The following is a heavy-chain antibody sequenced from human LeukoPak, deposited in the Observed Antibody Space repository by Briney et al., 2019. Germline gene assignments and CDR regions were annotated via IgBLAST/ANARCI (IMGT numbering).Heavy chain of an antibody. CDR2: ISGSGGST. J-gene: IGHJ4*02. CDR1: GFTFSSYA. V-gene: IGHV3-23*01. CDR3: AKGPQYYDFWSGYAYAGLDY. Sequence: GGSLRLSCAASGFTFSSYAMSWVRQAPGKGLEWVSAISGSGGSTYYADPMKGRFTISRDNSKNTLYLQMNSLRAEDTAVYYCAKGPQYYDFWSGYAYAGLDYWGQGTLVTVSS. D-gene: IGHD3-3*01.